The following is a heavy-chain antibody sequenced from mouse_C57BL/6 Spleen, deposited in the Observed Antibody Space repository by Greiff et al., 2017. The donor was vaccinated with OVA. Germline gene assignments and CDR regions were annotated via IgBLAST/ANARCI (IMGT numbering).Heavy chain of an antibody. J-gene: IGHJ2*01. CDR3: TRKLGRDYFDY. CDR1: GFTFSDAW. CDR2: IRNKANNHAT. V-gene: IGHV6-6*01. Sequence: EVKLMESGGGLVQPGGSMKLSCAASGFTFSDAWMDWVRQSPEKGLEWVAEIRNKANNHATYYAESVKGRFTISRDESKSSVYLQMNSLRAEDTGIYYCTRKLGRDYFDYWGQGTTLTVSS. D-gene: IGHD4-1*01.